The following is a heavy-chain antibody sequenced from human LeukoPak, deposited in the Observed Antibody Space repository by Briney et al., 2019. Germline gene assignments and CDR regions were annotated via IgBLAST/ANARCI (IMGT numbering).Heavy chain of an antibody. CDR3: AKDLRPVRGVSYGMDV. Sequence: GGSLRLSCAASGFTFSSYAMSWVRQAPGKGLEWVSATSGSGGSTYYADSVKGRFTISRDNSKNTLYLQMNSLRAEDTAVYYCAKDLRPVRGVSYGMDVWGQGTTVTVSS. V-gene: IGHV3-23*01. D-gene: IGHD3-10*01. CDR2: TSGSGGST. CDR1: GFTFSSYA. J-gene: IGHJ6*02.